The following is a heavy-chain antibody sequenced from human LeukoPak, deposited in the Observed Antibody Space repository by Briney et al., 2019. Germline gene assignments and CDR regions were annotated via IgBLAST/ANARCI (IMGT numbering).Heavy chain of an antibody. J-gene: IGHJ3*02. D-gene: IGHD5-24*01. V-gene: IGHV1-69*04. CDR2: IIPILGIA. CDR3: ARSRDGPDAFDI. Sequence: ASVKVSCKASGYTFTSYGISWVRQAPGQGLEWMGRIIPILGIANYAQKFQGRVTITADKSTSTAYMELSSLRSEDTAVYYCARSRDGPDAFDIWGQGTMVTVSS. CDR1: GYTFTSYG.